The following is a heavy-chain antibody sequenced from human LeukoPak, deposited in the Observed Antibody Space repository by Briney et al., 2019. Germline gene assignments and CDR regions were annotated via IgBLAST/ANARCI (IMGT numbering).Heavy chain of an antibody. CDR1: GGSISSSSYY. V-gene: IGHV4-39*01. CDR2: IYYSGST. CDR3: ARWIVSGFDY. J-gene: IGHJ4*02. D-gene: IGHD3-16*02. Sequence: SEALSLTCTVSGGSISSSSYYWGWIRQPPGKGLEWIGSIYYSGSTYYNPSLKSRVTISVGTSKNQFSLKLSSVTAADTAVYYCARWIVSGFDYWGQGTLVTVSS.